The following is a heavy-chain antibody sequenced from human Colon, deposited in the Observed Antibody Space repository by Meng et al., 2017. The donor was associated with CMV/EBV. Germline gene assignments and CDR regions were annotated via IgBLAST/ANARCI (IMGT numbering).Heavy chain of an antibody. V-gene: IGHV3-23*03. J-gene: IGHJ4*02. CDR1: GFTFDSYA. D-gene: IGHD3-16*01. CDR3: VKTSYSYASGFPDY. CDR2: IYSGVSRT. Sequence: GESLKISCAASGFTFDSYAMTWVRQAPGKGLEWVSLIYSGVSRTYYADSVKARFTISRDNSKNTLYLQMNSLRVEDTAMYYCVKTSYSYASGFPDYWGQGTLVTVSS.